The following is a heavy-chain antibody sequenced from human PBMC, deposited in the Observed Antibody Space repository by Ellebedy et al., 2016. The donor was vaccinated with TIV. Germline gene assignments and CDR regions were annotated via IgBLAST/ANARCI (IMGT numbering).Heavy chain of an antibody. D-gene: IGHD3-3*01. J-gene: IGHJ5*02. CDR1: GFSLSNFW. V-gene: IGHV3-7*01. CDR3: VGFGVFNL. CDR2: IKTDGSET. Sequence: GESLKISCAAWGFSLSNFWMSWVRQAPGKGLEWVAHIKTDGSETSYVDSVKGRFTISRENAKNALFLQMDGLRVDDSAVYYCVGFGVFNLWGQGAPVTVSS.